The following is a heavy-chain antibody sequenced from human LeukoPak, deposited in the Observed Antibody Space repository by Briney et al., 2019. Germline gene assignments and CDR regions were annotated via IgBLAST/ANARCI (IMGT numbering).Heavy chain of an antibody. Sequence: PGGSLRLSCAAFGFTFNNYWMSWVRQAPGKGLEWVANINQDGSGKHYVDSVKGRFTISRDNAKNSLYLQMNSLRDEDTAVYFCAKVSIAGAIGVLDYWGQGTLVTVSS. J-gene: IGHJ4*02. D-gene: IGHD1-26*01. CDR3: AKVSIAGAIGVLDY. CDR1: GFTFNNYW. CDR2: INQDGSGK. V-gene: IGHV3-7*01.